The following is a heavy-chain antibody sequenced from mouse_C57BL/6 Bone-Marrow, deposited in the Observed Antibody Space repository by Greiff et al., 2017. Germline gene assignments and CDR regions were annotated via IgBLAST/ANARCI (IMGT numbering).Heavy chain of an antibody. CDR1: GYTFTSYN. D-gene: IGHD1-1*01. CDR3: ARSPNPGVYGSHWYFDV. Sequence: QVQLQQSGAELVRPGASVKMSCKASGYTFTSYNMHWVKQTPRQGLEWIGAIYPGNGDTSYNQKFKGKATLTVDKSASTAYMQLSSLTSEDSAVYFCARSPNPGVYGSHWYFDVWGTGTTVTVSS. V-gene: IGHV1-12*01. CDR2: IYPGNGDT. J-gene: IGHJ1*03.